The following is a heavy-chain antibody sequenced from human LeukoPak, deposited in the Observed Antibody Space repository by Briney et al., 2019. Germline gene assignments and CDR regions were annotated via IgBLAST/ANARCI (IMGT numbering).Heavy chain of an antibody. J-gene: IGHJ4*02. CDR2: ISYDGSNE. D-gene: IGHD6-13*01. CDR3: ARREGGIAAASDY. Sequence: GGSLRLSCAASGFTFSSYVMHWVRQAPAKGLEWVAIISYDGSNEYYADSVKGRFTISRDNSKNTLYLQMNSLRAADTAVYYCARREGGIAAASDYWGQGTLVTVSS. V-gene: IGHV3-30*04. CDR1: GFTFSSYV.